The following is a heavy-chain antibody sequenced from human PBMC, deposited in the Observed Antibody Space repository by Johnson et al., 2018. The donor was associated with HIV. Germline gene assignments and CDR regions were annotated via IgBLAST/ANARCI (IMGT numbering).Heavy chain of an antibody. CDR1: GFTFSSFA. V-gene: IGHV3-7*01. CDR2: IKQDGSEK. CDR3: ARDLSGSYRSDAFDI. Sequence: EVQLVESGGGLVKPGGSLRVSCAASGFTFSSFAMHWVRQAPGKGLEWVANIKQDGSEKYYVDSVKGRFTISRDNAKNSLYLQMNSLRAEDTAVYYCARDLSGSYRSDAFDIWGQGTMVTVSS. D-gene: IGHD1-26*01. J-gene: IGHJ3*02.